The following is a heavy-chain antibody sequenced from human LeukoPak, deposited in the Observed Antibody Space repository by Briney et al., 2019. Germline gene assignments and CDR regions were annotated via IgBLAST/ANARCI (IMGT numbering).Heavy chain of an antibody. CDR3: ARGPRYSSSWYTNYYFDY. D-gene: IGHD6-13*01. CDR2: INHSGST. V-gene: IGHV4-34*01. J-gene: IGHJ4*02. CDR1: GGSFSGYY. Sequence: KSSETLSLTCAVYGGSFSGYYWSWIRQPPGKGLEWIGEINHSGSTNYNPSLKSRVTISVDTSKNQFSLKLSSVTAADTAVYYCARGPRYSSSWYTNYYFDYWGQGTLVTVSS.